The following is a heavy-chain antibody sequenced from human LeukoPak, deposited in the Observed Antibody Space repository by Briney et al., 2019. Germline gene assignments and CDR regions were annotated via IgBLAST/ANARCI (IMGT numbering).Heavy chain of an antibody. D-gene: IGHD2-2*01. V-gene: IGHV3-7*01. CDR1: GFTFSNYY. Sequence: GGSLRLTCAASGFTFSNYYMTWVRQAPGEGLEWVANIKQDGSEKYYVDSVRGRFTISRDNAKNSLYLQMNSLRAEDTAVYYCARYLWDIVVVPSDYMDVWGKGTTVTVSS. J-gene: IGHJ6*03. CDR2: IKQDGSEK. CDR3: ARYLWDIVVVPSDYMDV.